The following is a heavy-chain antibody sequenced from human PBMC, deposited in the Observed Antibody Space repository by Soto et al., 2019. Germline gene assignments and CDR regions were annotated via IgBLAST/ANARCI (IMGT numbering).Heavy chain of an antibody. CDR2: FDPEDGET. J-gene: IGHJ4*02. CDR3: ATAGLDY. Sequence: ASVKVSCKPSGGTFTNYAFSWVRQAPGQGLEWMGGFDPEDGETIYAQKLQGRVTMTEDTSTDTAYMELSSLRSEDTAVYYCATAGLDYWGQGTLVTVSS. CDR1: GGTFTNYA. V-gene: IGHV1-24*01.